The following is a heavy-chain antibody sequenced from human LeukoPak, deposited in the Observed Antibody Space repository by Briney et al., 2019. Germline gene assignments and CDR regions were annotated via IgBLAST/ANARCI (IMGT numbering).Heavy chain of an antibody. J-gene: IGHJ4*02. D-gene: IGHD6-13*01. CDR1: GFTFSSYS. Sequence: GGSLRLSCAASGFTFSSYSMNWVRQAPGKGLEWVSGVSGGGDSTQYADSVKGRFTISRDNSKNTLYLQMNSLRAEDTAVYYCAKPTWTHIAAAGLGDWGQGTLVAVSS. V-gene: IGHV3-23*01. CDR3: AKPTWTHIAAAGLGD. CDR2: VSGGGDST.